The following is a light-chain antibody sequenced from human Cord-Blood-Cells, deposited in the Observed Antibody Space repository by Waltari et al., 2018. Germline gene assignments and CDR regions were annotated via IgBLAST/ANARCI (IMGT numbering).Light chain of an antibody. CDR1: NIGSKS. J-gene: IGLJ3*02. CDR2: YHS. V-gene: IGLV3-21*04. CDR3: QVWDSSSDQRV. Sequence: SYVLTQPPSVSVAPGKTARITCGGTNIGSKSVHWYQQKPGQAPVLVIYYHSDRPSGIPERFSGSNSGNTATLTISRVEAGDEADYYCQVWDSSSDQRVFGGGTKLTVL.